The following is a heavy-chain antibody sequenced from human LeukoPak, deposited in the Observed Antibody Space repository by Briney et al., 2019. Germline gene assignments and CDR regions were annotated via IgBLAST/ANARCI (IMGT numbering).Heavy chain of an antibody. J-gene: IGHJ4*02. CDR1: GGSISSSSYY. V-gene: IGHV4-39*02. Sequence: PSETLSLTCTVSGGSISSSSYYWGWIRQPLGKGLEWIGSIVYSGSTYYNPSLKSRVTISADTSENQFSLKLSSVTAADTAVYYCVRDFMYNTACTGCWGQGTLVTVSS. D-gene: IGHD5-18*01. CDR2: IVYSGST. CDR3: VRDFMYNTACTGC.